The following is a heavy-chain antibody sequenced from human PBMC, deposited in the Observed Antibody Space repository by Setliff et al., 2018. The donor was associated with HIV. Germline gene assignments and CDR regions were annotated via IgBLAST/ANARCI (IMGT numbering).Heavy chain of an antibody. CDR2: INHSGRT. D-gene: IGHD2-15*01. V-gene: IGHV4-34*01. Sequence: SETLSLTCAVYGGSFSGYHWNWMRQPPGKGMEWIGEINHSGRTNYNPSLKSRVTISVDTSKNQFSLKLRSVTAADTAMYYCARVSITYWYSIPTFNYYYLDVCGKGTKVTVSS. J-gene: IGHJ6*03. CDR1: GGSFSGYH. CDR3: ARVSITYWYSIPTFNYYYLDV.